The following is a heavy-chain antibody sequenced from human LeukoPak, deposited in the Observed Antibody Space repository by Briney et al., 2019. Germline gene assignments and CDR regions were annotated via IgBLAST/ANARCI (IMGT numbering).Heavy chain of an antibody. Sequence: SETLSLTCAVYGGSFSGYYWSWIRQPPGKGLEWIGEINHSGSTNYNPPLKTRVTISVDTSKNQFSLKLSSVTAADTAVYYCARSSSGGVALEYWGQGNLVTVSS. CDR3: ARSSSGGVALEY. D-gene: IGHD3-3*01. J-gene: IGHJ4*02. V-gene: IGHV4-34*01. CDR1: GGSFSGYY. CDR2: INHSGST.